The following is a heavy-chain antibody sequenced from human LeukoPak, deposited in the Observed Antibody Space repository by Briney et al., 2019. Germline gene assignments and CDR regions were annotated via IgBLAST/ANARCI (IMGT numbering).Heavy chain of an antibody. CDR2: LLYDGNTK. Sequence: GGSLRLSCAASGFSLSNYGMHWVRQAPGKGLEWVAALLYDGNTKHYADSVKGRFTISRDISKNTFYLQMNSLTAEDTAVYYCARDHRPEIQYYYMDVWGNGTTVAVFS. CDR3: ARDHRPEIQYYYMDV. V-gene: IGHV3-33*01. CDR1: GFSLSNYG. J-gene: IGHJ6*03. D-gene: IGHD1-14*01.